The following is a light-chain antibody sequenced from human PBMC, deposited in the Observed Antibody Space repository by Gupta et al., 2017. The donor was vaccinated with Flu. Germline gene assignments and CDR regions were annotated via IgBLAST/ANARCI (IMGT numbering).Light chain of an antibody. CDR2: DAS. J-gene: IGKJ5*01. CDR1: QGISSY. CDR3: QQVISCPIT. V-gene: IGKV1-9*01. Sequence: DIQLTQSPSFLSASVGDRVTITCRASQGISSYLAWYQQKPGKAPQLLIYDASTLQSGVPSRFSGSGSGTEFTLTISSLQPEDFATYYCQQVISCPITFGQGTQVEIK.